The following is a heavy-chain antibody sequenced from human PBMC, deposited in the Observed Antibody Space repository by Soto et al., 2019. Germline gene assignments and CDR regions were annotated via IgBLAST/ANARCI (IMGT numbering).Heavy chain of an antibody. Sequence: QVQLVESGGSVVQPGKSLTLSCVVSGFTFSTYGMDWVGQAPGKGLEWVALISYDGTKRYYAASVKGRVTISRDNSKNTMYLEMNSLRADDTAVYYCAKAPIAVAGSYLHYWGQGTLVIASS. V-gene: IGHV3-30*18. J-gene: IGHJ4*02. CDR2: ISYDGTKR. D-gene: IGHD6-19*01. CDR1: GFTFSTYG. CDR3: AKAPIAVAGSYLHY.